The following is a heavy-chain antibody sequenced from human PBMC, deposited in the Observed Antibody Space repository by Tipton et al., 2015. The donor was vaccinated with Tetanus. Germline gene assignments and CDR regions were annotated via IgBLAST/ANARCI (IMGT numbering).Heavy chain of an antibody. CDR1: GGSISSIS. CDR2: IFYSGSP. CDR3: AKHGDTSRNSYFDY. Sequence: TLSLTCTVSGGSISSISWIRQPPGKGLEWIGNIFYSGSPSYNPSLKSRVTLSVDTSRNQFSLKLTSVTAADTAIYYCAKHGDTSRNSYFDYWGQGALVTVSS. J-gene: IGHJ4*02. V-gene: IGHV4-39*01. D-gene: IGHD6-13*01.